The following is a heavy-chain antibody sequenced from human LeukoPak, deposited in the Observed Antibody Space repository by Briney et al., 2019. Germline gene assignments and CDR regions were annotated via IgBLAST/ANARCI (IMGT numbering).Heavy chain of an antibody. CDR1: GGSVISGSYY. D-gene: IGHD3-9*01. V-gene: IGHV4-61*01. CDR3: VREHDWGDFDF. Sequence: SETLSLTCTVSGGSVISGSYYWSWMRQPPGKEMEWIGYVSHSGNTNYNPSLKSRVTISKDTSKNQFSLKLSSVTAADTAVYYCVREHDWGDFDFWGQGTLVTVSS. J-gene: IGHJ4*02. CDR2: VSHSGNT.